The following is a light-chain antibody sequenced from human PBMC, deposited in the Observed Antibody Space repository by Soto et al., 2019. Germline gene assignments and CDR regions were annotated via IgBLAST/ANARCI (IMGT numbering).Light chain of an antibody. J-gene: IGKJ5*01. Sequence: EIGLTQSPGTLSLSTGERATLSCRASQSVSSSYLAWYQQKPGQAPRLLIYGASSRATGIPDRFSGSGSGTDFTLTISRLEPEDFAVYYCQQYGSSQITFGQGTRLEIK. CDR2: GAS. CDR3: QQYGSSQIT. V-gene: IGKV3-20*01. CDR1: QSVSSSY.